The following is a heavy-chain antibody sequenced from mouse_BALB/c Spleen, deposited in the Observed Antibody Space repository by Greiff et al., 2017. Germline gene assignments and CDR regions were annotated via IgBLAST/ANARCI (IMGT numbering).Heavy chain of an antibody. CDR1: GYTFTSYW. CDR3: ARWGYAMDY. V-gene: IGHV1-7*01. CDR2: INPSTGYT. Sequence: LQESGAELAKPGASVKMSCKASGYTFTSYWMHWVKQRPGQGLEWIGYINPSTGYTEYNQKFKDKATLTADKSSSTAYMQLSSLTSEDSAVYYCARWGYAMDYWGQGTSVTVSS. J-gene: IGHJ4*01.